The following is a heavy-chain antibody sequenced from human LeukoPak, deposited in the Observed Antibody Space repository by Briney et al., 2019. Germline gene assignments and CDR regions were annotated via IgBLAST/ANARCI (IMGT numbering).Heavy chain of an antibody. CDR1: EYIFTTYW. CDR3: ARRQGCSSTSCPPDY. V-gene: IGHV5-51*01. J-gene: IGHJ4*02. D-gene: IGHD2-2*01. Sequence: EALKISCRGSEYIFTTYWIVWVRHMPGKGLEWMGIIYPGDSDTIYTASFQGHVTMSADKSINIAYLQWSSLKDSDTAMYYCARRQGCSSTSCPPDYWGQGTLVTVSP. CDR2: IYPGDSDT.